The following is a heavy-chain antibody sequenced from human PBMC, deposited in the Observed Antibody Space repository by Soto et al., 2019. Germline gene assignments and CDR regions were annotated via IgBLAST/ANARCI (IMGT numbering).Heavy chain of an antibody. J-gene: IGHJ4*02. CDR1: GYTFTGYY. V-gene: IGHV1-2*04. D-gene: IGHD3-22*01. Sequence: ASVKVSCKASGYTFTGYYTHWVRQAPGQGLEWMGWINPNSGGTNYAQKFQGWVTMTRDTSISTAYMELSRLRSDDTAVYYCARARYYYDSSGYYYDLYYFDYWGQGTLVTVSS. CDR3: ARARYYYDSSGYYYDLYYFDY. CDR2: INPNSGGT.